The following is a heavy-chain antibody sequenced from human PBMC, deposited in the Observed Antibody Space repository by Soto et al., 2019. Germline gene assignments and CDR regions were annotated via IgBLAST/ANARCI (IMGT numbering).Heavy chain of an antibody. J-gene: IGHJ6*03. CDR2: IWAEGSNK. D-gene: IGHD3-10*01. CDR1: GFTFIDYG. Sequence: QVQLVESGGGVVQPGRSLSLSCAASGFTFIDYGFHWVRQAPGKGLEWVAVIWAEGSNKEYADSVRGRLTISRDNSKSTLYLQLNSRRAEDTAVYYCARRKKAWFGANKNVYYMDVWGRGTTVIVSS. V-gene: IGHV3-33*01. CDR3: ARRKKAWFGANKNVYYMDV.